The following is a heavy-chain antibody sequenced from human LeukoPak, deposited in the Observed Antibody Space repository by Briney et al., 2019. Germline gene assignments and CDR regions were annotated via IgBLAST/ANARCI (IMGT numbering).Heavy chain of an antibody. J-gene: IGHJ4*02. Sequence: ASVKVSCKASGYTFTGYYMHWVRQAPGQGLEWMGWINPNSGGTNYAQKFQGRVTMTRDTSISTAYMELGRLRSDDTAVYYCARDLYCSGGSCSLIIDYWGQGTLVTVSS. V-gene: IGHV1-2*02. CDR3: ARDLYCSGGSCSLIIDY. CDR2: INPNSGGT. D-gene: IGHD2-15*01. CDR1: GYTFTGYY.